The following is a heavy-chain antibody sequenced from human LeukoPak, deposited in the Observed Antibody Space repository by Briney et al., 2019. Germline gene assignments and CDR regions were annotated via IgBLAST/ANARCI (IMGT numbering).Heavy chain of an antibody. J-gene: IGHJ5*02. CDR2: IYTSGST. CDR1: GGSISGYY. D-gene: IGHD3-22*01. CDR3: ARAGINYYDSSGYLGWYWFDP. Sequence: SETLSLTCTVSGGSISGYYWSWIRQPAGKGLEWIGRIYTSGSTNYNPSLKSRVTMSVDTSKNQFSLKLSSVTAADTAVYYCARAGINYYDSSGYLGWYWFDPWGQGTLVTVSS. V-gene: IGHV4-4*07.